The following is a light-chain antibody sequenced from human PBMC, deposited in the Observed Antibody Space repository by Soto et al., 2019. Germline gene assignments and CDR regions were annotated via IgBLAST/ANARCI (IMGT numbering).Light chain of an antibody. CDR3: QQYYTIPWT. Sequence: DIVMTQSPDSLAVSLGERATIKCKSSQSVLYNPNNNNHLAWYQQKPGQPPKLLIYWASTRESGVPDRFSGSGSGTDFTLTISSLQAEDVAVYYCQQYYTIPWTFGQGTRVEIK. CDR2: WAS. V-gene: IGKV4-1*01. CDR1: QSVLYNPNNNNH. J-gene: IGKJ1*01.